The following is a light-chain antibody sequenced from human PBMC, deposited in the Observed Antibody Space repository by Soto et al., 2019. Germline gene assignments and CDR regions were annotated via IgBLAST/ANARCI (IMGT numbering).Light chain of an antibody. V-gene: IGKV1-5*01. Sequence: IQMAQYPSVLAGTVGDRGTITFRASQTISSWLAWYQQKPGKAPKLLIYAASSFQSGVPLRFSGSGSGTEFTLTINCLQPDDFATYYCQQYDTYWTFGQGTKVDIK. J-gene: IGKJ1*01. CDR2: AAS. CDR3: QQYDTYWT. CDR1: QTISSW.